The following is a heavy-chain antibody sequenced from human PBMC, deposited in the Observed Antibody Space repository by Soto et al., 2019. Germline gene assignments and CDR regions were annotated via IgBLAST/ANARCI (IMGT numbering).Heavy chain of an antibody. CDR2: ISFDGKNQ. V-gene: IGHV3-30*18. J-gene: IGHJ5*02. Sequence: GGSLRLSCAASGFTFRSYGMHWVRQAPDMALAWVAFISFDGKNQYYADSVKGRFTISRDNSKDTLSLQMNSLTPEDTGIYYCAKGASLRSWFDPWGQGTLVTVSS. CDR3: AKGASLRSWFDP. CDR1: GFTFRSYG.